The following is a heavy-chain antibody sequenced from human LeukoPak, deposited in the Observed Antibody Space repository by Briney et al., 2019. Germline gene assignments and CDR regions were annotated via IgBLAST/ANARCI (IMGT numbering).Heavy chain of an antibody. Sequence: GGSLRLSCAASGFTFDDYAMHWVRQAPGKGLEWVSGISWNSGSIGYADSVKGRFTISRDNAKNSLYLQMNSLRAENTAVYYCARESSSGWVTWGQGTLVTVSS. CDR1: GFTFDDYA. J-gene: IGHJ5*02. CDR3: ARESSSGWVT. CDR2: ISWNSGSI. V-gene: IGHV3-9*01. D-gene: IGHD6-19*01.